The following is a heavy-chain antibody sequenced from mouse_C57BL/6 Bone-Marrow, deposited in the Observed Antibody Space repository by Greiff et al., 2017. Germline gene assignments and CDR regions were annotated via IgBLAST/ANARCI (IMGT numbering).Heavy chain of an antibody. D-gene: IGHD1-1*01. CDR1: GYTFTSYW. V-gene: IGHV1-64*01. CDR2: IHPNSGST. Sequence: VQLQQPGAELVKPGASVKLSCKASGYTFTSYWMHWVKQRPGQGLGWIGMIHPNSGSTNYNEKFKSKATLTVDKSSSTAYMQLSSLTSEDAAVYYCESGKPYGRFAYWGQGTLVTVSA. CDR3: ESGKPYGRFAY. J-gene: IGHJ3*01.